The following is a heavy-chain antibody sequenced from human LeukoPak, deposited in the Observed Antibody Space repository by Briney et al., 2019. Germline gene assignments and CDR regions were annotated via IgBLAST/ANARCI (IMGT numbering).Heavy chain of an antibody. Sequence: SETLSLTCTVSGGSISSGGYYWSWIRQHPGKGLEWIGYIYYSGSTYYNPSLKSRVTISVDASKNQFSLKLSSVTAADTAVYYCARVEASGAAAENFDYWGQGTLVTVSS. J-gene: IGHJ4*02. CDR3: ARVEASGAAAENFDY. D-gene: IGHD6-13*01. V-gene: IGHV4-31*03. CDR1: GGSISSGGYY. CDR2: IYYSGST.